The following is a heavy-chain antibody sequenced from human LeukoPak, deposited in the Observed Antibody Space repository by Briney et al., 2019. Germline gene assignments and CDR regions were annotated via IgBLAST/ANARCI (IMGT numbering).Heavy chain of an antibody. V-gene: IGHV1-69*06. CDR1: GGTFSSYA. Sequence: ASVKVSCKASGGTFSSYAISWVRQAPGQGLEWMGGIIPIFGTANYAQKFQGRVTITADKSTSTAYMELSSLRSEDTAVYYCARDSSGTYYYYYYMDVWGKGTTVTVSS. CDR2: IIPIFGTA. CDR3: ARDSSGTYYYYYYMDV. D-gene: IGHD6-19*01. J-gene: IGHJ6*03.